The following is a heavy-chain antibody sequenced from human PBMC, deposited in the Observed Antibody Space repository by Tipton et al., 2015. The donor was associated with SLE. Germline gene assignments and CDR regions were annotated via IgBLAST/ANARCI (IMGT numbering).Heavy chain of an antibody. D-gene: IGHD4-11*01. CDR2: IFYSGYT. V-gene: IGHV4-39*07. CDR1: HTSFSTYS. J-gene: IGHJ4*02. CDR3: ARAPGSSTLTFDY. Sequence: TLSLTCTVSHTSFSTYSWAWSRQPPGKGLEWIGNIFYSGYTQYNPSLKSRVTISVDTSRNQFSLKLNSVTVADTAVYYCARAPGSSTLTFDYWGQGTLVTVS.